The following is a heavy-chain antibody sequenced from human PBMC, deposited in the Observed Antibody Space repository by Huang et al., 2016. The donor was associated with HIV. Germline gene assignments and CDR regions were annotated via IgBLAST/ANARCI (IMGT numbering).Heavy chain of an antibody. Sequence: QVKLVESGGGVVQPGRSLRLSCAASGFTFSSHGMHWVRQAPGKGLEGVALWSYDGSNNYYEDSVKGRFTISRDNSKNTLYLQMNSLRAEDTAVYYCAKGNPLSITMIGHDWGQGTLVTVSS. CDR2: WSYDGSNN. CDR1: GFTFSSHG. J-gene: IGHJ4*02. CDR3: AKGNPLSITMIGHD. D-gene: IGHD3-10*02. V-gene: IGHV3-30*18.